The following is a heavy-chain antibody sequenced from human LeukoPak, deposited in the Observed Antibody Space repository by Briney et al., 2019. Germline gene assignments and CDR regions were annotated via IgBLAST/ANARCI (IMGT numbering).Heavy chain of an antibody. J-gene: IGHJ4*02. V-gene: IGHV1-46*01. CDR2: INPSGGST. D-gene: IGHD1-14*01. CDR1: GYTFTSNY. CDR3: ARDTVRNHEPDTSLLH. Sequence: EASVKVSCKASGYTFTSNYMHWVRQAPGQGLEWMGIINPSGGSTSYAQKFQGRVTMTRDTSTSTVYMELSSLRSEDTAVYYCARDTVRNHEPDTSLLHWGQGTLVTVSP.